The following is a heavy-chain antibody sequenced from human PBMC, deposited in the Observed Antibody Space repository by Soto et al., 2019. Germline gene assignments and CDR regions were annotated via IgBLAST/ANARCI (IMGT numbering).Heavy chain of an antibody. CDR3: AILRGLRKF. J-gene: IGHJ4*02. D-gene: IGHD4-17*01. CDR1: GFNFSTHT. CDR2: IGATGDAT. Sequence: EVPLLESGGGLVQPGGSLRLSCAASGFNFSTHTLSWVRQAPGKGLVWLSSIGATGDATYYADSVKGRFTISRDNSEDTVSLQMNSLRVDDTAVYYCAILRGLRKFWGQGTLVTVSS. V-gene: IGHV3-23*01.